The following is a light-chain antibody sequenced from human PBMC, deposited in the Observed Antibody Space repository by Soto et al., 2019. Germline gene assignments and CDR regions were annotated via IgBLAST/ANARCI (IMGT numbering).Light chain of an antibody. CDR3: QQYNNWPRT. CDR2: ASS. V-gene: IGKV1-39*01. CDR1: QSVDNY. Sequence: IQMTQSPSSLSASVGDRVTLTCRASQSVDNYLKWYQQKPGKAPEVLIYASSNLRSGVPSRFSGDGSGSDFTLTISSLQSGDFAVYYCQQYNNWPRTFGQGTKVDIK. J-gene: IGKJ1*01.